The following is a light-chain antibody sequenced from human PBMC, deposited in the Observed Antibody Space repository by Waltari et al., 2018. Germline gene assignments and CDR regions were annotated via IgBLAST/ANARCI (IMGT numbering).Light chain of an antibody. Sequence: IVMTQSPATLYVSPGERATLSCRASQSVGGHLAWYQQKPGQAPRLLIYGASTWVTGLPARFSGSGSETEFTLTISSVQSEDFAVYYCQQYNDWPLYTFGQGTKLEIK. CDR2: GAS. CDR1: QSVGGH. J-gene: IGKJ2*01. CDR3: QQYNDWPLYT. V-gene: IGKV3-15*01.